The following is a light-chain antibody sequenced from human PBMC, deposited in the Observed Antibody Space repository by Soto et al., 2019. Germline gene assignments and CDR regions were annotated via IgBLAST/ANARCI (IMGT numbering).Light chain of an antibody. V-gene: IGLV6-57*02. CDR2: EDN. J-gene: IGLJ3*02. Sequence: NFMLTQPHSVSESPGKTVTISCTGSSGSIASNYVQWYQQRPGSAPTTVIYEDNQRPSGVPDRFSGSIDSSSNSASLTISGLKTEDEADYYCQSYDSSTWVFGGGTKLTAL. CDR1: SGSIASNY. CDR3: QSYDSSTWV.